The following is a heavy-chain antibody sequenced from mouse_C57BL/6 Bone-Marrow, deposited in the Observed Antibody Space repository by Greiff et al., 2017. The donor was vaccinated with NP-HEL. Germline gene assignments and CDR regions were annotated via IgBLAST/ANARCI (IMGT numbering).Heavy chain of an antibody. CDR3: ARWGTTVVAPYYYAMDY. CDR2: INPSSGYT. Sequence: VKLQQSGAELARPGASVKMSCKASGYTFTSYTMHWVKQRPGQGLEWIGYINPSSGYTKYNQKFKDKATLTADKSSSTAYMQLSSLTSEDSAVYYCARWGTTVVAPYYYAMDYWGQGTSVTVSS. V-gene: IGHV1-4*01. D-gene: IGHD1-1*01. CDR1: GYTFTSYT. J-gene: IGHJ4*01.